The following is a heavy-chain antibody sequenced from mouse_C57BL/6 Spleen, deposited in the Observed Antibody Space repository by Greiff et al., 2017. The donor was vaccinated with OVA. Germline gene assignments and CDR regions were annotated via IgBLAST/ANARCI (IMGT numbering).Heavy chain of an antibody. CDR2: INPNNGGT. Sequence: VQLQQSGPELVKPGASVKIPCKASGYTFTDYNMDWVKQSHGKSLEWIGDINPNNGGTIYNQKFKGKATLTVDKSSSTAYMELRSLTSEDTAVYYGARPYYYGSSQFAYWGQGTLVTVSA. J-gene: IGHJ3*01. V-gene: IGHV1-18*01. CDR3: ARPYYYGSSQFAY. CDR1: GYTFTDYN. D-gene: IGHD1-1*01.